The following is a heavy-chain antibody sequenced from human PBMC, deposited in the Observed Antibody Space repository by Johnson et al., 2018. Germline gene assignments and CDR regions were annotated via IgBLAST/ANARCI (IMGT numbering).Heavy chain of an antibody. J-gene: IGHJ3*02. CDR1: GGTFSTYT. V-gene: IGHV1-69*02. CDR2: IVPILGIA. D-gene: IGHD1-26*01. Sequence: QVQLVESGAEVKKXGSSVKVSCKASGGTFSTYTISWVRQAPGQGPEWMGRIVPILGIAHYAQNFQGRVTITADKSTSTAYMELSSLSSEDTAVYYCARSGSDSDADTVEYAFDIWGQGTMVTVS. CDR3: ARSGSDSDADTVEYAFDI.